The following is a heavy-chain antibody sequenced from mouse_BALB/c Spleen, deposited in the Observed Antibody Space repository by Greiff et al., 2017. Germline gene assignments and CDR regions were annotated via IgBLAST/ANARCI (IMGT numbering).Heavy chain of an antibody. CDR2: IYPGDGDT. Sequence: QVQLQQSGPELVKPGASVKISCKASGYAFSSSWMNWVKQRPGQGLEWIGRIYPGDGDTNYNGKFKGKATLTADKSSSTAYMQLSSLTSVDSAVYFCAREGYGNYVSWFAYWGQGTLVTVSA. CDR3: AREGYGNYVSWFAY. CDR1: GYAFSSSW. D-gene: IGHD2-1*01. J-gene: IGHJ3*01. V-gene: IGHV1-82*01.